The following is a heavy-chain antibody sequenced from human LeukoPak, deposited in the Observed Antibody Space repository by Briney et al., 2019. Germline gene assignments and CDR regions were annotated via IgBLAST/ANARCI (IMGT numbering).Heavy chain of an antibody. CDR3: ARNGYSGYDLEFRYYYYYMDV. CDR1: AGSISIDY. V-gene: IGHV4-59*01. Sequence: SETLSPTCTVSAGSISIDYWSWIRQAPGKGLEYIGYTSYSGSTNYNPSLKSRVTFSLDTSKNHFSLKLSSVTAADTAVYYCARNGYSGYDLEFRYYYYYMDVWGKGTTVTVSS. D-gene: IGHD5-12*01. J-gene: IGHJ6*03. CDR2: TSYSGST.